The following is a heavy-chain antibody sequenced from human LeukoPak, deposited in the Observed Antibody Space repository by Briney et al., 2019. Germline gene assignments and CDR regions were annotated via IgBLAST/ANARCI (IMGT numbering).Heavy chain of an antibody. V-gene: IGHV3-11*06. CDR3: ARDERRIMVYAIGPLYGMDV. CDR1: GFTFSDYY. D-gene: IGHD2-8*01. Sequence: PGGSLRLSCAASGFTFSDYYMSWIRQAPGKGLEWVSYISSSSSYTNYADSVKGRFTISRDNAKNSLYLQMNSLRAEDTAVYYCARDERRIMVYAIGPLYGMDVWGQGTTVTVSS. J-gene: IGHJ6*02. CDR2: ISSSSSYT.